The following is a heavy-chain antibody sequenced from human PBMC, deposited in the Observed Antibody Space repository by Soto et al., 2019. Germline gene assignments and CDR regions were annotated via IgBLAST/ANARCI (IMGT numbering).Heavy chain of an antibody. V-gene: IGHV3-13*04. Sequence: HPGGSLRLSCAASGFTFSSYDMRWVRQATGKGLEWVSAIGTAGDTYYPGSVKGRITISRENAKNSLYLQMKSLRAGDTAVYYCARVLRLRRRYTGMHVWGPRPTGTV. CDR3: ARVLRLRRRYTGMHV. D-gene: IGHD4-17*01. CDR2: IGTAGDT. CDR1: GFTFSSYD. J-gene: IGHJ6*02.